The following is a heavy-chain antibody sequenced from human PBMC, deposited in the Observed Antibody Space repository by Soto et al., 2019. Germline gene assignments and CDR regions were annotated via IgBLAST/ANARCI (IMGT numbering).Heavy chain of an antibody. CDR2: ISPIFGPA. CDR1: GGTFSSYA. CDR3: ASRVGGLNVDIVATIIYYFYY. J-gene: IGHJ4*02. D-gene: IGHD5-12*01. Sequence: QVQLVQSGAEVKKPGSSVKVSCKASGGTFSSYAISWVRQAPGQGLEWMGGISPIFGPANYAQKCQGRVTLTADDSTSTAYLELSSRRSEDTAVYYCASRVGGLNVDIVATIIYYFYYWGQGNLVTVSS. V-gene: IGHV1-69*01.